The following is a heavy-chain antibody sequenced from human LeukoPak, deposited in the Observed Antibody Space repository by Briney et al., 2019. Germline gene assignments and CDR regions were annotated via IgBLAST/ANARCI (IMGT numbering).Heavy chain of an antibody. CDR3: ARESGYSSSWYSFYFDY. V-gene: IGHV4-30-4*01. D-gene: IGHD6-13*01. Sequence: SETPSLTCTVSGGSISSGDYYWSWIRQPPGKGLEWIGYIYYSGSTYYNPSLKSRVTISVDTSKNQFSLKLSSVTAADTAVYYCARESGYSSSWYSFYFDYWGQGTLVTVSS. CDR1: GGSISSGDYY. CDR2: IYYSGST. J-gene: IGHJ4*02.